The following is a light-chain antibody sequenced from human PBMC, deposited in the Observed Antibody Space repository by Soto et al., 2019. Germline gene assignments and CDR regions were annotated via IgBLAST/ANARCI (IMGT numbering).Light chain of an antibody. CDR3: SAWDDGLNGPHVV. V-gene: IGLV1-44*01. CDR2: SNN. CDR1: SSNIGINT. Sequence: QSVLTQPPSASGTPGQRVTISCSVSSSNIGINTVNWYQQLPGTAPKLLISSNNQRPSGVPDRFSGSKSGTSASLAISGLQSEDEAAYYCSAWDDGLNGPHVVFGGGTKLTVL. J-gene: IGLJ2*01.